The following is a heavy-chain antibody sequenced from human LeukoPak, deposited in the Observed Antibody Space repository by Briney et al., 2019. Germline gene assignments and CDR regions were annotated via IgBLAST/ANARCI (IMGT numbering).Heavy chain of an antibody. CDR3: ARGPYSGSYIRDPGTVQH. CDR2: ISYDGSNK. V-gene: IGHV3-30-3*01. D-gene: IGHD1-26*01. CDR1: GFTFSSYA. J-gene: IGHJ1*01. Sequence: PGGSLRLSCAASGFTFSSYAMHWVRQAPGKGLEWVAVISYDGSNKYYADSVKGRFTISRDNSKNTLYLQMNSLRAEDTAVYYCARGPYSGSYIRDPGTVQHWGQGTLVTVSS.